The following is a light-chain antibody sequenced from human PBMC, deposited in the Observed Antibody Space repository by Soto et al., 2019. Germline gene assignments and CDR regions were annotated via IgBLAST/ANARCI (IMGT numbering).Light chain of an antibody. CDR3: QAWDSSAVV. V-gene: IGLV3-1*01. CDR2: EDT. CDR1: KLGDKY. J-gene: IGLJ2*01. Sequence: SYELTQSPSVSVSPGQTATITCSGDKLGDKYAYWYQQKPGQSPVVVIYEDTKRHSGIPERFSGSNSGNTATLTISGTQAMDEADYYCQAWDSSAVVFGGGTKLTVL.